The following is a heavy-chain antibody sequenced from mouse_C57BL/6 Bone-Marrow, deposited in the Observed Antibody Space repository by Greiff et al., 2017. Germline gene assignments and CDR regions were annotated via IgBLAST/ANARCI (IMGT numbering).Heavy chain of an antibody. V-gene: IGHV1-7*01. CDR1: GYTFTSYW. Sequence: VKLQESGAELAKPGASVKLSCKASGYTFTSYWMHWVKQRPGQGLEWIGYINPSSGYPKYNQKFKDKATLTADKSSITAYMQLSSLTYEDSAVYYCARDSNYGCWFAYWGQGTLVTVSA. J-gene: IGHJ3*01. CDR2: INPSSGYP. CDR3: ARDSNYGCWFAY. D-gene: IGHD2-5*01.